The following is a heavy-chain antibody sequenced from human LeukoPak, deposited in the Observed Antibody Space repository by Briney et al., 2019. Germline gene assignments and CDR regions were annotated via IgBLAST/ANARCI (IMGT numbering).Heavy chain of an antibody. Sequence: SETLSLTCTVSGGSISSSSYYWGWIRQPPGKGLEWIGSIYYSGSTYYNPSLKSRVTISVDTSKNQFSLKLSSVTAAGTAVYYCARRNYDSSGYYTPLFDYWGQGTLVTVSS. CDR3: ARRNYDSSGYYTPLFDY. CDR1: GGSISSSSYY. CDR2: IYYSGST. V-gene: IGHV4-39*01. J-gene: IGHJ4*02. D-gene: IGHD3-22*01.